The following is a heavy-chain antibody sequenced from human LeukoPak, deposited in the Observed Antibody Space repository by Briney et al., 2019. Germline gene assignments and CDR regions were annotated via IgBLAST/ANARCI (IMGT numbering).Heavy chain of an antibody. CDR2: INTDETNT. Sequence: PGGSLRLSCAASGFTFSSYWMHWIRQIPGKGLVWISHINTDETNTTYTDSVKGRFTISRDNAKNTLYLQMNSLRAEDTAVYYCASLDGSGSYYNEYYFDYWGQGTLVTVSS. CDR1: GFTFSSYW. V-gene: IGHV3-74*01. J-gene: IGHJ4*02. CDR3: ASLDGSGSYYNEYYFDY. D-gene: IGHD3-10*01.